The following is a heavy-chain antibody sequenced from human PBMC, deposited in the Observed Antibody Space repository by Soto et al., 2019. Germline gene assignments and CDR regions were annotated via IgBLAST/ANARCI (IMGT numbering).Heavy chain of an antibody. CDR3: ARRQIVQKIVDQ. J-gene: IGHJ4*02. V-gene: IGHV4-34*01. D-gene: IGHD2-2*01. CDR1: GGSFSGYY. Sequence: PSETLSLTCAAYGGSFSGYYWSWIRQPPGKGLEWIGEIHHSRGTNYSPSLESRVTISADTSKRHFSLKLSSVTAADTAVYYCARRQIVQKIVDQWGQGTPVTVSS. CDR2: IHHSRGT.